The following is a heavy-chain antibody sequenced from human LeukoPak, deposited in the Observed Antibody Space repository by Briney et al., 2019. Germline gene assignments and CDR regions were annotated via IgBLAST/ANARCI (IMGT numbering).Heavy chain of an antibody. Sequence: GGSLRLSCAASGFTFSSYSMNWVRQAPGKGLEWVSYISSSSSTIYYADSVKGRFTISRDNSKNTLYLQMNSLRAEDTAVYYCAKDLSSGWYALDYWGQGTLVTVSS. CDR2: ISSSSSTI. CDR1: GFTFSSYS. V-gene: IGHV3-48*01. J-gene: IGHJ4*02. CDR3: AKDLSSGWYALDY. D-gene: IGHD6-19*01.